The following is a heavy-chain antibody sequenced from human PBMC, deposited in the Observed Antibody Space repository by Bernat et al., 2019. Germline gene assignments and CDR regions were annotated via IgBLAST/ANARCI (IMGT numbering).Heavy chain of an antibody. J-gene: IGHJ6*02. CDR1: GFTFSNYG. CDR3: ARKTSRRGCYGMAV. Sequence: QAQLVESGGGVVQPGGSLRLSCAASGFTFSNYGFHWVRQAPGKGLEWVAVIWFDARNKYYADSVKGRFTISRDNSNSTLYLQMNSLRAEETAVYFCARKTSRRGCYGMAVWGQGTTVTVSS. D-gene: IGHD6-19*01. CDR2: IWFDARNK. V-gene: IGHV3-33*01.